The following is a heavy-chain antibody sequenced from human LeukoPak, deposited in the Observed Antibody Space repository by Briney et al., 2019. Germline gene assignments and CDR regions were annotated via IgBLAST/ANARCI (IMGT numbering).Heavy chain of an antibody. CDR3: ARRRAVTKYFDY. CDR2: IYYSGST. J-gene: IGHJ4*02. Sequence: PSETLSLTCTVSGGSISSYYWSWLRQPPGKGLEWIGNIYYSGSTNYNPSLKSRVTISVDTSKNQFSLKLSSVTAADTAVYYCARRRAVTKYFDYWGQGTLVTVSS. V-gene: IGHV4-59*12. CDR1: GGSISSYY. D-gene: IGHD4-17*01.